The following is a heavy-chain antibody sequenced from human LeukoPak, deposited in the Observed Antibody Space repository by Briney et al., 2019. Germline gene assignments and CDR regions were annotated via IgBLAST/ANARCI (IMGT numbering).Heavy chain of an antibody. D-gene: IGHD6-19*01. Sequence: GGSLRLSCAASGFTFSSYGMHWVRQAPGKGLEWVAVISYDGSNKYYADSVKGRFTISRDNSKNTLYLQMNSLRAEDTAVYYCAKFDMYSSGWCFGGIDAFDIWGQGTMVTVSS. CDR2: ISYDGSNK. V-gene: IGHV3-30*18. CDR3: AKFDMYSSGWCFGGIDAFDI. CDR1: GFTFSSYG. J-gene: IGHJ3*02.